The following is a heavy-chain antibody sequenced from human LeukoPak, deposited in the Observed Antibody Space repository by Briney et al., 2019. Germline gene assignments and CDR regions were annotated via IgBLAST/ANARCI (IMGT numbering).Heavy chain of an antibody. V-gene: IGHV3-15*01. CDR2: IKSKTYGGTT. Sequence: GGSLRLSSAASGFTYSNAWMSWVRQAPGKGLEWVGRIKSKTYGGTTDYAAPVKGRFTISRDDSKNTLYLQMNSLKTEDTAVYYCTTTGALYYDFWSGYYTGWFDPWGQGTLVTVSS. CDR3: TTTGALYYDFWSGYYTGWFDP. D-gene: IGHD3-3*01. CDR1: GFTYSNAW. J-gene: IGHJ5*02.